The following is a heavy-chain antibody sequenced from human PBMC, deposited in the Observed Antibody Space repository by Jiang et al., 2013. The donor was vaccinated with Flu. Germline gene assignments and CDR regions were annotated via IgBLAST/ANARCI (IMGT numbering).Heavy chain of an antibody. CDR3: TRSLHGSTYFDY. J-gene: IGHJ4*02. CDR1: GNTFSNYA. V-gene: IGHV1-69*04. CDR2: IIPILDMS. Sequence: GAEVKKPGSSVKVSCKTSGNTFSNYAITWVRQAPGQGLEWMGNIIPILDMSNCAQRFQGRITITADKSTDTAYMELSSLRFEDTAVYYCTRSLHGSTYFDYWAWEPW. D-gene: IGHD3-10*01.